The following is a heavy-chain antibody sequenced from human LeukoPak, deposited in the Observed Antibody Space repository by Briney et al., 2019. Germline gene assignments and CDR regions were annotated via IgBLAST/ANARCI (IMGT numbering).Heavy chain of an antibody. D-gene: IGHD3-22*01. CDR2: INPNSGGT. CDR1: GYTFTGYY. Sequence: ASVKVSCKASGYTFTGYYMHWVRQAPGQGLEWMGWINPNSGGTNYAQKFQGRVTMTRDTSISTAYMELSRLRSDDTAVYYCAREANYYDSSGYYYVPNRFDPWGQGTLVTVSS. CDR3: AREANYYDSSGYYYVPNRFDP. V-gene: IGHV1-2*02. J-gene: IGHJ5*02.